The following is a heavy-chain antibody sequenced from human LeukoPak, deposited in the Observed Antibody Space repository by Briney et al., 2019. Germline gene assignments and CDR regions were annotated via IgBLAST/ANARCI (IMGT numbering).Heavy chain of an antibody. D-gene: IGHD6-19*01. J-gene: IGHJ5*02. CDR1: GGSISSSSYY. CDR2: IYYSGST. CDR3: AREAVAGTAP. V-gene: IGHV4-39*01. Sequence: PSETLSLTCTVSGGSISSSSYYWGWIRQPPGKGLEWIGSIYYSGSTYYNPSLKSRVTISVDTSKNQFSLKLSSVTAADTAVFYCAREAVAGTAPWGQGTLVTVSS.